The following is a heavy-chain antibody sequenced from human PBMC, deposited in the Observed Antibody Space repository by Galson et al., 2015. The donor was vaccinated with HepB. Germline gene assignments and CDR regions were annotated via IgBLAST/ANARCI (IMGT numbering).Heavy chain of an antibody. CDR1: GFTFSNFW. J-gene: IGHJ4*02. Sequence: SLRLSCAASGFTFSNFWMTWVRQAPGKGLEWVANINQDGSEKLFVDSVKGRFTISRDNAKNSLYLEMHSLKAEDSAVYYCARAGLGYCTDGSCYGLGFDYWGQGALVTVSS. V-gene: IGHV3-7*03. CDR3: ARAGLGYCTDGSCYGLGFDY. D-gene: IGHD2-15*01. CDR2: INQDGSEK.